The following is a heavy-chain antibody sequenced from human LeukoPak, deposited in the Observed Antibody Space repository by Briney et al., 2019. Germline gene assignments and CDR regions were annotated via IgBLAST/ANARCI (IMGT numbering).Heavy chain of an antibody. CDR1: GGSISSYY. D-gene: IGHD6-19*01. J-gene: IGHJ4*02. CDR3: ARDSSGWYRFDY. Sequence: SETLSLTCTVSGGSISSYYWSWIRQPAGKGLELIGRIYTSGSNNYNPCLRSRVTMSVDTSKNQFSLKLSSVTAADTAVYYCARDSSGWYRFDYWGQGTLVTVSS. CDR2: IYTSGSN. V-gene: IGHV4-4*07.